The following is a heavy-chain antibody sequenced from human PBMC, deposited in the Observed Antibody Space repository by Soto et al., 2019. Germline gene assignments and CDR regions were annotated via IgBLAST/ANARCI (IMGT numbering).Heavy chain of an antibody. CDR3: AHKGYGDYPLDY. CDR2: IYWDYSK. J-gene: IGHJ4*02. V-gene: IGHV2-5*02. CDR1: GFSLSTSGVG. Sequence: QITLKESGPALVKPTQTLTLTCTFSGFSLSTSGVGVGWIRQPPGKALEWLAVIYWDYSKHYSPSLESRLTITKDTSKNQVVLTMTNMDPVDTATYFCAHKGYGDYPLDYWGQGTLDTVSS. D-gene: IGHD4-17*01.